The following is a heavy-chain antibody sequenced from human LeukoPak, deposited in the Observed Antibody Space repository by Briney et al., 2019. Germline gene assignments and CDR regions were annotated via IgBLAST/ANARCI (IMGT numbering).Heavy chain of an antibody. CDR2: IYYSGST. V-gene: IGHV4-59*01. D-gene: IGHD3-10*01. J-gene: IGHJ3*02. CDR3: ARLDVWFREPGGAFDI. Sequence: SETLSLTCTVSGGSISSYYWSWIRQPPGKGLERIGYIYYSGSTNYNPSLKSRVTISVDTSKNQFSLKLSSVTAADTAVYYCARLDVWFREPGGAFDIWGQGTMVTVSS. CDR1: GGSISSYY.